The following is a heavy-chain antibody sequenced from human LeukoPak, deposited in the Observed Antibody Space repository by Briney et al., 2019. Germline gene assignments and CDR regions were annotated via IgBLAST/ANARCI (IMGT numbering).Heavy chain of an antibody. CDR1: GYTFTGYY. CDR3: ARVGVAGRGMDV. Sequence: ASVKVSCKASGYTFTGYYMHWVRQATGQGLEWMGWMIPNSGNTGYAQKFQGRVTMTRNTSISTAYMELSSLRSEDTAVYYCARVGVAGRGMDVWGQGTTVTVSS. D-gene: IGHD2-15*01. J-gene: IGHJ6*02. V-gene: IGHV1-8*02. CDR2: MIPNSGNT.